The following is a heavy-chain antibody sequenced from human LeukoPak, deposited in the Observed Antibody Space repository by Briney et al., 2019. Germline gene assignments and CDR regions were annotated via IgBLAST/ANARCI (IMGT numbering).Heavy chain of an antibody. Sequence: GASVKVSCKASGYPFVSYFIHWVRQAPGQGLEWMGIINPSSGDTNYAQQFQGRVTVTTDTSTSTIYIELSSLRSDDTGVYYCARDALTVAALGYFDSWGQGTLVTVSS. D-gene: IGHD6-13*01. J-gene: IGHJ4*02. V-gene: IGHV1-46*01. CDR2: INPSSGDT. CDR1: GYPFVSYF. CDR3: ARDALTVAALGYFDS.